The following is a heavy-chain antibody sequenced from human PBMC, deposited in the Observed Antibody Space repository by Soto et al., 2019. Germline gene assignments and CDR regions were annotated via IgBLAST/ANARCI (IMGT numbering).Heavy chain of an antibody. D-gene: IGHD3-22*01. CDR3: AKTPYSGYLWFDP. CDR2: IYYSGST. J-gene: IGHJ5*02. V-gene: IGHV4-59*01. Sequence: QVQLQESGPGLVKPSETLSLTCTVSGGSISSYYWSWIRQPPGKGLEWIGYIYYSGSTNYNPSLKSRVTLSVDTSKKQFSLKLSSVTAADTAVYYCAKTPYSGYLWFDPWGQGTLVTVSS. CDR1: GGSISSYY.